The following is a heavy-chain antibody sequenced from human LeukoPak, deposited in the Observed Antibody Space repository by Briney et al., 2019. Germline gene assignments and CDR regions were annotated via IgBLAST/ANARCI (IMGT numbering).Heavy chain of an antibody. CDR2: ISYDGIDK. J-gene: IGHJ4*02. D-gene: IGHD4-17*01. Sequence: GGSLRLSCAASAFTFRRYPMHWIRQAPVKGLESLALISYDGIDKYSADSVKGRFTISRDNSKNTLYLQMNSLRVVDTALYYCARGTGDLYSGFDLWGQGTLATVAS. CDR1: AFTFRRYP. V-gene: IGHV3-30-3*01. CDR3: ARGTGDLYSGFDL.